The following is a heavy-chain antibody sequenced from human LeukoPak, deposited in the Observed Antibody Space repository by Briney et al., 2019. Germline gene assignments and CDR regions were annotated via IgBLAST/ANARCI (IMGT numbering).Heavy chain of an antibody. CDR2: ISAYNGNT. CDR1: GYTFTSYG. CDR3: ARIYFEGITMIVVVPGDY. V-gene: IGHV1-18*01. J-gene: IGHJ4*02. Sequence: ASVKVSCKASGYTFTSYGISWVRQAPGQGLEWMGWISAYNGNTNYAQKLQGRVTVTTDTSTSTAYMELRRLRSDDTAVYYCARIYFEGITMIVVVPGDYWGQGTLVTVSS. D-gene: IGHD3-22*01.